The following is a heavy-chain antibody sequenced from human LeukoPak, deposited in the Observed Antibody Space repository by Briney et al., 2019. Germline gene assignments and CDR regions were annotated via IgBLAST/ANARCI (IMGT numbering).Heavy chain of an antibody. J-gene: IGHJ4*02. D-gene: IGHD1/OR15-1a*01. Sequence: GGSLRLSCAASGFTFSTYSMNWVRQAPGKGLEWISFIRHDSSDIYYADSVKGRFTISRDNAKNSLFLQMNSLRAEDTAMYYCAKGTKPVMTIPDYWGQGILVTVSS. CDR2: IRHDSSDI. CDR1: GFTFSTYS. CDR3: AKGTKPVMTIPDY. V-gene: IGHV3-21*04.